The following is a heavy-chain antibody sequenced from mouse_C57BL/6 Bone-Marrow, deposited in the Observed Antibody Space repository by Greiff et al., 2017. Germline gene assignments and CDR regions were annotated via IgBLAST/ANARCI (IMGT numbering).Heavy chain of an antibody. V-gene: IGHV1-59*01. CDR1: GYTFTSYW. J-gene: IGHJ2*01. CDR3: GNVDY. CDR2: IDPSDSYT. Sequence: VQLQQPGAELVRPGASVKLSCKASGYTFTSYWMHWVKQRPGQGLEWIGVIDPSDSYTNYTQQFKGKATLPVDKSSSTASMQRSSLTSEDSAGYYCGNVDYGGQGTTLTVSS.